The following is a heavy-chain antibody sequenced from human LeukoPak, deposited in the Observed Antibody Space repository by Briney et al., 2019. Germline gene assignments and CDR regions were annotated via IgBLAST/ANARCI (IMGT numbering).Heavy chain of an antibody. V-gene: IGHV3-74*01. Sequence: GSLRLSCAASGFTFSHHWMHWVRQGPGKGLIWVARISDDGSSPIYADSVKGRFTISRDNAKDTLYLQMNSLRAEDTSLYYCARESSDYLDYWGQGALVTVSS. CDR1: GFTFSHHW. CDR3: ARESSDYLDY. J-gene: IGHJ4*02. CDR2: ISDDGSSP.